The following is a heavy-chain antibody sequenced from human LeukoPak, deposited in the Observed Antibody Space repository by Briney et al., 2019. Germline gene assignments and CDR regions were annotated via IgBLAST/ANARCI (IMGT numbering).Heavy chain of an antibody. CDR2: ISSSGSTI. CDR3: AKDTEYSYGGHFDY. Sequence: GGSLRLSCAASGFTFSDYYMSWIRQAPGKGLEWVSYISSSGSTIYYADSVKGRFTISRDNAKNSLYLQMNSLRAEDTALYYCAKDTEYSYGGHFDYWGQGTLVTVSS. CDR1: GFTFSDYY. D-gene: IGHD5-18*01. J-gene: IGHJ4*02. V-gene: IGHV3-11*01.